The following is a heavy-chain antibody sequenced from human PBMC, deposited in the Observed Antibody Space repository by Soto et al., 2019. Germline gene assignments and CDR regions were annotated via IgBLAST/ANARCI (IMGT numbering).Heavy chain of an antibody. CDR1: GYTFTSYG. V-gene: IGHV1-18*01. D-gene: IGHD3-16*01. J-gene: IGHJ4*02. Sequence: QVQLVQSGAEVKKPGASVKVSCKASGYTFTSYGISWVRQAPGQGLEGMGWISAYNGNTNYAQKLQGRVTMTTDTSTSTADMELRSRRSDDTAVYYCGRAYDGEDYIWGISGGASNYFDYWGQGTLVTVSS. CDR2: ISAYNGNT. CDR3: GRAYDGEDYIWGISGGASNYFDY.